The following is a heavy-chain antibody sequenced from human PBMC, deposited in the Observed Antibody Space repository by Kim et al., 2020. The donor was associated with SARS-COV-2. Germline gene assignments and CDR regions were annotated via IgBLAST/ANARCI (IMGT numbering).Heavy chain of an antibody. J-gene: IGHJ4*02. D-gene: IGHD3-22*01. V-gene: IGHV6-1*01. CDR1: GDSVSRKGVA. CDR2: TYYRSKWHL. Sequence: SQTLSLTCAISGDSVSRKGVAWNWIRQSPSRGLEWLGRTYYRSKWHLDYAGSVKSRIMINTDTSKNQFSLQLNSVTPEDTAVYYCARAQYDSSWTYFDNWGLGTLVTVSS. CDR3: ARAQYDSSWTYFDN.